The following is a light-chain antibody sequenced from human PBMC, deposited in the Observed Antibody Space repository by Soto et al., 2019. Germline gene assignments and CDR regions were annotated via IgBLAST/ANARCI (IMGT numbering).Light chain of an antibody. CDR2: SNN. V-gene: IGLV1-44*01. Sequence: QSVLTQPPSASGTPGQRVTISCSGGSSNIGKNTVNWYQQLPGTAPNLLIYSNNQRPSGVPDRFSGSKSGASASLAISGLHSEDEGDYYCAGWDDILNGWLFGGGTKLTV. J-gene: IGLJ3*02. CDR3: AGWDDILNGWL. CDR1: SSNIGKNT.